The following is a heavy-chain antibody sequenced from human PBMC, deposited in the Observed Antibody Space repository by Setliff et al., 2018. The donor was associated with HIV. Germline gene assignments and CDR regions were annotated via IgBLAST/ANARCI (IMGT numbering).Heavy chain of an antibody. V-gene: IGHV1-2*06. J-gene: IGHJ5*02. CDR1: GYTFTDFY. CDR2: INPKSGVA. Sequence: ASVKVSCKASGYTFTDFYIHWVRQAPGQGLEWIGRINPKSGVADYLRKFQGRVTMTTDTSTNTAHMELIRPRFDDTAVYYCARAQFLVAMTRNWFDPWGQGTLVTVSS. D-gene: IGHD5-12*01. CDR3: ARAQFLVAMTRNWFDP.